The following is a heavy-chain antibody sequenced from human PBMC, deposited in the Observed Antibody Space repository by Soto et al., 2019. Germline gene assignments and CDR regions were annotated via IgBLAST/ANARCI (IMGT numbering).Heavy chain of an antibody. J-gene: IGHJ6*03. CDR1: GFTFSSYG. D-gene: IGHD5-18*01. Sequence: GGSLRLSCAASGFTFSSYGMHWVRQAPGKGLEWVAVISYDGSNKYYADSVKGRFTISRDNSKNTLYLQMNSLRAEDTAVYYCAKSYSYGYSLTYYYYMDVWGKGTTVTVSS. V-gene: IGHV3-30*18. CDR3: AKSYSYGYSLTYYYYMDV. CDR2: ISYDGSNK.